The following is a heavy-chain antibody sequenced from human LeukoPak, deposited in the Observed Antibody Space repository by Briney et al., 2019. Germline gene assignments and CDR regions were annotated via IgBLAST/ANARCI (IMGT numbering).Heavy chain of an antibody. CDR3: ARDRPSVVGTGSDAFDI. D-gene: IGHD1-1*01. V-gene: IGHV3-74*01. Sequence: GGSLRLSCAASGFTFSSYWMHWVRQAPGKGLVWVSRINSDGSSTSYADSVKGRFTISRDNAKNTLYLQMNSLRAEDTAVYYCARDRPSVVGTGSDAFDIWGQGTMVTVSS. CDR1: GFTFSSYW. J-gene: IGHJ3*02. CDR2: INSDGSST.